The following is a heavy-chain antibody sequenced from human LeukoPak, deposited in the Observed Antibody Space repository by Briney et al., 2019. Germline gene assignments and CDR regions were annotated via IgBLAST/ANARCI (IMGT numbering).Heavy chain of an antibody. J-gene: IGHJ4*02. V-gene: IGHV1-18*04. CDR1: GYTFTGYY. Sequence: ATVKGSCKASGYTFTGYYMHWVRQAPGQGLEWMGWISGYNGNTKYAQRLQGRLTMTTDTSTSTAYMDLRSLTSDDTAVYYCARDLEDTAMPDSSVYWGQGTLVTVSS. CDR3: ARDLEDTAMPDSSVY. CDR2: ISGYNGNT. D-gene: IGHD5-18*01.